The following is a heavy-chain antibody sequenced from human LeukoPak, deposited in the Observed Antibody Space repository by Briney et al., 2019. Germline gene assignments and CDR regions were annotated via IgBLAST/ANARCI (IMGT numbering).Heavy chain of an antibody. CDR1: GFTFSTYA. CDR2: LSGKGGPA. Sequence: GGSLRLSCAASGFTFSTYALSWVRQAPKKGLEWVSGLSGKGGPAYYAESVKGRFTISRDNFKNTLYLQMNTLRADDTAVYYCARNWRDNGDFHAFDVWGQGTMVTVSS. D-gene: IGHD4-17*01. CDR3: ARNWRDNGDFHAFDV. J-gene: IGHJ3*01. V-gene: IGHV3-23*01.